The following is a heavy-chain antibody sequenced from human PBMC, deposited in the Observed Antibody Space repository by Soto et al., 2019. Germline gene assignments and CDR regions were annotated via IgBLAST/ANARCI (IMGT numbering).Heavy chain of an antibody. V-gene: IGHV5-51*01. CDR3: AASIFHYGMDG. CDR2: IYPGDSDT. J-gene: IGHJ6*02. CDR1: GYTFTNYW. Sequence: PGESLKNSCKGSGYTFTNYWIGWVRQMPGKGLEWMGIIYPGDSDTKYNPSFQGQVTISADKSITTTYLQWSSLKASDTAIYYCAASIFHYGMDGRGQGTTVTVSS.